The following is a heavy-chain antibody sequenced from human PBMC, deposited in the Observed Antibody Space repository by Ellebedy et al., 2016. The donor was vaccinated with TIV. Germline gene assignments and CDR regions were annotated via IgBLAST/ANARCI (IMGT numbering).Heavy chain of an antibody. CDR2: IKQDGSEQ. CDR3: AGGRGWLVDY. J-gene: IGHJ4*02. Sequence: GESLKISCAASGLPFTEYWMNWFRQAPGKGLEGVANIKQDGSEQNYVGSVKGRFTIARDNAKNSLSLQIHTLRTEDTAVYYCAGGRGWLVDYWGQGIMVTISS. V-gene: IGHV3-7*01. D-gene: IGHD6-19*01. CDR1: GLPFTEYW.